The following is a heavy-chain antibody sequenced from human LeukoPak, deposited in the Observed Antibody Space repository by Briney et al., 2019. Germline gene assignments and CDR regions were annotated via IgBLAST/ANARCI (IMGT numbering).Heavy chain of an antibody. J-gene: IGHJ5*02. CDR2: VYYSGST. CDR3: ARGSATGGYNWFDP. V-gene: IGHV4-59*01. Sequence: MSSETLSLTCTVSDGSISSYYWSWIRQPPGKGLEWIGYVYYSGSTNYNPSLKSRVSISVDTSKNQFSLKLSSVTAADTALYYCARGSATGGYNWFDPWGQGTLVTVSS. D-gene: IGHD3-16*01. CDR1: DGSISSYY.